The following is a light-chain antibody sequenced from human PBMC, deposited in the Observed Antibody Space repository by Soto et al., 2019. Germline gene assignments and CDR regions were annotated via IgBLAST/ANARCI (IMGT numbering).Light chain of an antibody. CDR3: QQRSNWPPFT. V-gene: IGKV3-11*01. J-gene: IGKJ5*01. CDR2: DAS. Sequence: EIVLTQSPGTLSLSPGDRVTLSCRASQSVSSNYLAWYQQKPGQAPRLLIYDASNRATGIPARFSGSGSGTDFTLTISSLEPEDFAVYYCQQRSNWPPFTFGQGTRLEIK. CDR1: QSVSSNY.